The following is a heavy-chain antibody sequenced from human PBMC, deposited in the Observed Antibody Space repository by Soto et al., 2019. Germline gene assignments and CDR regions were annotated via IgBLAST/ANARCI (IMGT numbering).Heavy chain of an antibody. CDR2: IDSSGKFI. CDR3: ARDQMHDYNYDSSGYWRGAFDV. CDR1: GLPFTTYT. D-gene: IGHD3-22*01. Sequence: GGSLRLSCAASGLPFTTYTMNWVRQTPGKGLEWVSSIDSSGKFIYYADSMKGRFTISRDDAKKLLFLQMNSLRAEDTAVYYCARDQMHDYNYDSSGYWRGAFDVWGQGIRVTVSS. V-gene: IGHV3-21*01. J-gene: IGHJ3*01.